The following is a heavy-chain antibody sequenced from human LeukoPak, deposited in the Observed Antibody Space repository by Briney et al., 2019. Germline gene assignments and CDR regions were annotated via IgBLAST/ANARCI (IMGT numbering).Heavy chain of an antibody. Sequence: SSETLSLTCNVSGDSIRSYYWSWIRQPPGKGLEWIGYLYYSGSTNYNPSLKSRVTISVDTSKNQFSLSLRSVTAADTAVYYCTRESRPFCPFAYWGQGVLVTVSS. V-gene: IGHV4-59*12. CDR3: TRESRPFCPFAY. D-gene: IGHD2-2*01. CDR1: GDSIRSYY. CDR2: LYYSGST. J-gene: IGHJ4*02.